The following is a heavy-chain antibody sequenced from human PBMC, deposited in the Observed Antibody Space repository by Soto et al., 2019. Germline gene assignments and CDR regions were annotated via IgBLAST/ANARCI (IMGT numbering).Heavy chain of an antibody. J-gene: IGHJ4*02. CDR1: GGTFKNNG. CDR2: IIPVFGTT. D-gene: IGHD5-12*01. V-gene: IGHV1-69*13. CDR3: ARENGVAVATILYYFDY. Sequence: QIHLVQSGPEVKKPGASVKVSCKAPGGTFKNNGISWVRQAPGQGLEWMGGIIPVFGTTNYAQKFQGRLTITADDFTSTVYMELSRLRYEDTAVYYCARENGVAVATILYYFDYWGPGTLVTVSS.